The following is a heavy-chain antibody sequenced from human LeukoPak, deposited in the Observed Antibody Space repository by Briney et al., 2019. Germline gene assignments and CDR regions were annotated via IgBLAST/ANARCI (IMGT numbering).Heavy chain of an antibody. D-gene: IGHD2-15*01. CDR1: GGSISDYY. J-gene: IGHJ3*02. CDR2: MHYSGST. Sequence: PSETLSLTCTVSGGSISDYYWSWIRQPPVKGLEWIGYMHYSGSTSYNPSLSGRVTMSIDTSQNQFSLKLSSVTASDTALYYCARLLKASGVVVLAGTLRAFDIWGQGRMVTVSS. CDR3: ARLLKASGVVVLAGTLRAFDI. V-gene: IGHV4-59*12.